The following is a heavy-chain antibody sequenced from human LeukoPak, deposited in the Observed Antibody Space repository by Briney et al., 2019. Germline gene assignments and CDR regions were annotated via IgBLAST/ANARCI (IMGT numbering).Heavy chain of an antibody. CDR3: ARDLYYASSGGALHI. J-gene: IGHJ3*02. Sequence: ASMKVSCKASGYIITEFSMYWVRQVPGKGLEWMGGLNREDGETIYAQQFQGRVTMTRDTSTSTVYMELSSLGSEDTAIYYCARDLYYASSGGALHIWGQGTLLTVSS. CDR1: GYIITEFS. D-gene: IGHD3-22*01. CDR2: LNREDGET. V-gene: IGHV1-24*01.